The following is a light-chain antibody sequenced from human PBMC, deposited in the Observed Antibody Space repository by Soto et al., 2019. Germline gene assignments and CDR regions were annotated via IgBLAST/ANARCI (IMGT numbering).Light chain of an antibody. J-gene: IGLJ7*01. CDR3: SSYTSSSTVV. Sequence: QSALTQPASVSGSPGQSITISCTGTSSDVGGYNYVSWYQQHPDKAPKLMIYDVSNRPSGVSNRFSGSKSGNTASLTISGLQAEDEVDYYCSSYTSSSTVVFGGGTQLTVL. CDR1: SSDVGGYNY. V-gene: IGLV2-14*01. CDR2: DVS.